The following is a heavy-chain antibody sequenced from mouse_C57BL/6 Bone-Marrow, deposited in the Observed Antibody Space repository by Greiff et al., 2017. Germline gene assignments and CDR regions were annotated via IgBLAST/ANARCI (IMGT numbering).Heavy chain of an antibody. Sequence: QVQLQQSGSDLVQPGASVKLSCDASGYTFTSYWMHWVRQTPGQGLEWIAKISPRSDSTNYHEKVKVKATLTVDKYSSTAYMQLSRLTSKDSAVYYCASSGMAMDYWGQGTSVTVSS. CDR3: ASSGMAMDY. CDR2: ISPRSDST. J-gene: IGHJ4*01. V-gene: IGHV1-53*01. D-gene: IGHD3-2*02. CDR1: GYTFTSYW.